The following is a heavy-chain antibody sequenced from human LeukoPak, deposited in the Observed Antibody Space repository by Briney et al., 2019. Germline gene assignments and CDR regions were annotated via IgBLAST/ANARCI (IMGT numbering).Heavy chain of an antibody. CDR2: INHSGST. Sequence: SETLSLTCAVYGGSFSGYYWSWIRQPPGKGLEWIGEINHSGSTNYNPSLKSRVTISVDTSKNQFSLKLSSVTAADTAVYYCAKSYFDYSTYYSYYFNLWGQGALVTVSS. CDR3: AKSYFDYSTYYSYYFNL. D-gene: IGHD4-11*01. V-gene: IGHV4-34*01. CDR1: GGSFSGYY. J-gene: IGHJ4*02.